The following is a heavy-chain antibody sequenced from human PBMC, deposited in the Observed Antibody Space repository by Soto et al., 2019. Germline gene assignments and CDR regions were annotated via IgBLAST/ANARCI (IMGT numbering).Heavy chain of an antibody. CDR1: GFTFSSYA. Sequence: GGSLGLSCAASGFTFSSYAMSWVRQAPGKGLEWVSAIGGSGGSTYYADSVKGRFTISRDNSKNTLYLQMNSLRAEDTAVYYCAKSGEDDFWSGYLVWCQGTLVTVSS. D-gene: IGHD3-3*01. J-gene: IGHJ4*02. CDR2: IGGSGGST. V-gene: IGHV3-23*01. CDR3: AKSGEDDFWSGYLV.